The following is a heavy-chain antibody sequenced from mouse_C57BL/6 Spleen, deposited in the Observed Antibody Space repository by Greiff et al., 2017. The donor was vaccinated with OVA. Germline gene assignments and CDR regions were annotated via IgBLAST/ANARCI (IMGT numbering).Heavy chain of an antibody. CDR1: GYSITSGYY. V-gene: IGHV3-6*01. CDR2: ISYDGSN. D-gene: IGHD1-1*02. Sequence: EVKLQESGPGLVKPSQSLSLTCSVTGYSITSGYYWNWIRQFPGNKLEWMGYISYDGSNNYNPSLKNRISITRDTSKNQFFLKLNSVTTEDTATYYCARGGSTYGFDYWGQGTTLTVSS. J-gene: IGHJ2*01. CDR3: ARGGSTYGFDY.